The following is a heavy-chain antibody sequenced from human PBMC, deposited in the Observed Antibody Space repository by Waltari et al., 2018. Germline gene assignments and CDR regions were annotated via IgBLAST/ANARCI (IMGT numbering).Heavy chain of an antibody. CDR3: ARGINMVQGVAEAFDI. CDR2: IYHSGST. Sequence: QVQLQESGPGLVKPSGTLSLTCAVSGGSISSSNWWSRVRQPPGKGLEWIGEIYHSGSTNYNPSLKSRVTISVDKSKNQFSLKLSSVTAADTAVYYCARGINMVQGVAEAFDIWAKGQWSPSLQ. D-gene: IGHD3-10*01. CDR1: GGSISSSNW. J-gene: IGHJ3*02. V-gene: IGHV4-4*02.